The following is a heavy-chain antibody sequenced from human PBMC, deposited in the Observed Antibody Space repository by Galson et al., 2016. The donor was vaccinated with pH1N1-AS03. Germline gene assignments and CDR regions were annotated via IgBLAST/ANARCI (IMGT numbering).Heavy chain of an antibody. CDR2: IFYSGST. Sequence: SETLSLTCTVSGGSISSYYWSWIRQPPGKGLEWIGYIFYSGSTNYKPSLKSRVTLSVDTSKNQFSLKLSSVTAADTAVYYCARDYGSGWSETHYYGMDVWGQGTTVTVS. J-gene: IGHJ6*02. V-gene: IGHV4-59*01. D-gene: IGHD6-19*01. CDR1: GGSISSYY. CDR3: ARDYGSGWSETHYYGMDV.